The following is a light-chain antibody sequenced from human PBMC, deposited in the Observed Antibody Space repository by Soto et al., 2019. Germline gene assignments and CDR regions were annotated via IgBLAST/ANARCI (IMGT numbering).Light chain of an antibody. CDR3: QQTYSAPGT. CDR2: AAS. J-gene: IGKJ1*01. CDR1: QNINKY. V-gene: IGKV1-39*01. Sequence: DIQMTQSPSSLSASLGDRVTITCRASQNINKYLNWYQHKPGKAPSLLIYAASSLHTGVPRRFSGSGAGTYFTLTIASLQHEDLATYYCQQTYSAPGTFGRGNKVELK.